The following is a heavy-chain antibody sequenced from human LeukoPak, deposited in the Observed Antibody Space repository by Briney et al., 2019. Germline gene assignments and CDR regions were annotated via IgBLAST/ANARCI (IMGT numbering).Heavy chain of an antibody. Sequence: PSETLSLTCAVYGGSFSGYYWNWIRQPPGKGLEWVGEINNSGSTNYNPSLKSRVTISRDTSKNQFSLKLSSVTAADTAVYYCARGRAFFDWGQGTLVTASS. CDR2: INNSGST. J-gene: IGHJ4*02. CDR3: ARGRAFFD. D-gene: IGHD3-3*02. CDR1: GGSFSGYY. V-gene: IGHV4-34*01.